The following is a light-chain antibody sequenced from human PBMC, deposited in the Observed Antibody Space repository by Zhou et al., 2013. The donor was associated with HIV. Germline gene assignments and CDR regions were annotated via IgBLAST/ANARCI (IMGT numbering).Light chain of an antibody. J-gene: IGKJ3*01. V-gene: IGKV1-13*02. CDR2: DAS. CDR1: QGISSA. Sequence: AIQLTQSPSSLSASVGDRVTITCRASQGISSALAWYQQKPGKAPKLLIYDASNLESGVPSRFSGSGSGTDFTLTISSLQSEDFASYYCQQFNRLFTFGPGTKVDIK. CDR3: QQFNRLFT.